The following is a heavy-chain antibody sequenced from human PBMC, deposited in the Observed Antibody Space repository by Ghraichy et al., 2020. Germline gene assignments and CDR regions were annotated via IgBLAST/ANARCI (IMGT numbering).Heavy chain of an antibody. CDR2: IRSSSSVI. D-gene: IGHD5-24*01. CDR3: ARDGGWLQFSLVY. V-gene: IGHV3-48*01. J-gene: IGHJ4*02. CDR1: GFTFSSYS. Sequence: GGSLRLSCAASGFTFSSYSMNWVRQAPGKGLEWVSYIRSSSSVIYYVDSVKGRFTISRDNAKNSLYLQMNSLRAEDTAVYYCARDGGWLQFSLVYWGQGTLVTVSS.